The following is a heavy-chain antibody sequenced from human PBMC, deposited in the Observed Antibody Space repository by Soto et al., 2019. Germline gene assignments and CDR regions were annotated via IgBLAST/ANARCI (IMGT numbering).Heavy chain of an antibody. CDR2: MSHSGGT. V-gene: IGHV4-34*01. Sequence: QEQLQQWGAGLLKPSETLSLTCAVYGGFVSSGNYYWSWIRQPPGKGLEWIGEMSHSGGTHFNPSLNTPVTISVDTSNNQFSLKMSSVTAADTALYYCARVERGTATTVVDAFDIWGPGTMVTVSS. J-gene: IGHJ3*02. CDR1: GGFVSSGNYY. CDR3: ARVERGTATTVVDAFDI. D-gene: IGHD1-1*01.